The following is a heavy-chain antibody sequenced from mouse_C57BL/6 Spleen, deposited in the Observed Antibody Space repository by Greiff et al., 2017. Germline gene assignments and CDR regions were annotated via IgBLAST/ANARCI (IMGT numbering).Heavy chain of an antibody. CDR2: IYPGSGST. CDR3: ARRGIYDGYLFDY. D-gene: IGHD2-3*01. J-gene: IGHJ2*01. CDR1: GYTFTSYW. V-gene: IGHV1-55*01. Sequence: VQLQQPGAELVKPGASVKMSCKASGYTFTSYWITWVKQRPGQGLEWIGDIYPGSGSTNYNEKFKSKATLTVDTSSSTAYMQLSSLTSEDSAVYYCARRGIYDGYLFDYWGQGTTLTVSS.